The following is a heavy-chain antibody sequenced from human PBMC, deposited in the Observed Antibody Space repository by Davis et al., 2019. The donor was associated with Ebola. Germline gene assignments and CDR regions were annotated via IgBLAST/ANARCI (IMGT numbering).Heavy chain of an antibody. J-gene: IGHJ6*02. D-gene: IGHD5-24*01. CDR1: GFPFSNYA. Sequence: GESLKISCAASGFPFSNYAMHWVRHAPGKGLEWVAVMWYDGSKQYYAESVEGRFTISRDTSTNTLYLQLNSLRAEDTAVYYCARGGGTISVSGVVAWGQGTTVTVSS. V-gene: IGHV3-33*08. CDR2: MWYDGSKQ. CDR3: ARGGGTISVSGVVA.